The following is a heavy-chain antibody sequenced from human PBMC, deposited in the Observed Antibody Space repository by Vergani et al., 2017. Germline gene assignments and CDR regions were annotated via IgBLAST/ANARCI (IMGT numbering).Heavy chain of an antibody. CDR1: GSTFSNFG. Sequence: QVQLVESAGGVFRPGGSLRLSCAAPGSTFSNFGMPWIRQAPGKGLVWLAYIGKDGINTRYRDAVKGRFTVSRDNSKDILYLQMDSVRSEDTALYYCAKYLRVSTDGLPDSWGPGTLVIVSS. V-gene: IGHV3-30*02. J-gene: IGHJ4*02. CDR2: IGKDGINT. CDR3: AKYLRVSTDGLPDS. D-gene: IGHD5/OR15-5a*01.